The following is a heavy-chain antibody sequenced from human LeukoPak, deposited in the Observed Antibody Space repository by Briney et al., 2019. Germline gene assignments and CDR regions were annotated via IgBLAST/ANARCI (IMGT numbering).Heavy chain of an antibody. J-gene: IGHJ4*02. CDR3: AKDRAAAGTRYFDY. CDR1: GFTLSSYG. D-gene: IGHD6-13*01. CDR2: IRGCRGST. V-gene: IGHV3-23*01. Sequence: PGGSLRLSCAASGFTLSSYGMSWVRQAPGKGRGWVAAIRGCRGSTYYAASVKGRFPLSRDNSKNPLFLQMNSLRAEDTAVYYCAKDRAAAGTRYFDYWGQGTLVTVSS.